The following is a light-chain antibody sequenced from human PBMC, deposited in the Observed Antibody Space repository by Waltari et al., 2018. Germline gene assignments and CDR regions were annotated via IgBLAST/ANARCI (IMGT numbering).Light chain of an antibody. Sequence: QSALTQPASVSGSPGQSITISCAGTSSDVGGYNFVSWYQQHPGKAPKLMIYDVSYRPSGVSNRCSGSKSGNTASLTISGLQAEDEADYYCSSYTSTTTRLFGGGTKLTVL. CDR3: SSYTSTTTRL. V-gene: IGLV2-14*03. CDR1: SSDVGGYNF. CDR2: DVS. J-gene: IGLJ3*02.